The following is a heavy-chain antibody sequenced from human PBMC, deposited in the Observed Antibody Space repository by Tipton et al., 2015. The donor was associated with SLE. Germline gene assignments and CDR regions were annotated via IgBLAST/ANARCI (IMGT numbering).Heavy chain of an antibody. J-gene: IGHJ4*02. V-gene: IGHV3-NL1*01. D-gene: IGHD6-13*01. CDR3: AKVRGSSSY. CDR1: GFTFSRHG. CDR2: VYGGGGT. Sequence: SLRLSCAASGFTFSRHGVHWVRQAPGKGLEWVSVVYGGGGTYYADSVKGRFTISRDNSKNTLYLQMNSLRAEDTAVYYCAKVRGSSSYWGQGTLVTVSS.